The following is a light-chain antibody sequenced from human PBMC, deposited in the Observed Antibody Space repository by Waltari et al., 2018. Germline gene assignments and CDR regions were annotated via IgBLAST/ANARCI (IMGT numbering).Light chain of an antibody. CDR3: SSYTSTNTVI. CDR1: SSDIGGYNY. J-gene: IGLJ2*01. CDR2: DVT. V-gene: IGLV2-14*03. Sequence: QSALTQPASVSGSPGQSITISCTGTSSDIGGYNYVSWYQQHPGKAPKLMIFDVTKRPSGVSDRVSGSKSGNTASLTSSGLHTDDESDYYCSSYTSTNTVIFGGGTKVTVL.